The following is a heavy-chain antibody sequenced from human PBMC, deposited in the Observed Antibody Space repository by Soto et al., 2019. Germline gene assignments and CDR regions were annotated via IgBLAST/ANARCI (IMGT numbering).Heavy chain of an antibody. Sequence: QLQLRESGPGLVRPSETLSLTCTVSDASISTTSYHWGWVRQPPGKGLERIGSVEYSGNTYYNLSFKSTVTISVASSKIQFCLKLSSVTAADTAIYYCERHEIFVATIWDAFDIWGQGTMVTVSS. V-gene: IGHV4-39*01. CDR2: VEYSGNT. D-gene: IGHD5-12*01. J-gene: IGHJ3*02. CDR3: ERHEIFVATIWDAFDI. CDR1: DASISTTSYH.